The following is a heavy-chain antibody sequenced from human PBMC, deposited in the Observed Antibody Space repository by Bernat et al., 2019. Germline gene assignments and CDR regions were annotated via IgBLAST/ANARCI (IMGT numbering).Heavy chain of an antibody. CDR2: ISSSSSYT. J-gene: IGHJ4*02. D-gene: IGHD4-17*01. V-gene: IGHV3-11*05. CDR1: GFTFSDYY. Sequence: QVQLVESGGSVVQPGRSLRLSCAASGFTFSDYYMSWIRQAPGKGLDWVSYISSSSSYTNYADSVKGRFTISRDNAKNSLYLQMNSLRAEDTAVYYCARSEQGRSDYGDCPVYWGQGTLVTVSS. CDR3: ARSEQGRSDYGDCPVY.